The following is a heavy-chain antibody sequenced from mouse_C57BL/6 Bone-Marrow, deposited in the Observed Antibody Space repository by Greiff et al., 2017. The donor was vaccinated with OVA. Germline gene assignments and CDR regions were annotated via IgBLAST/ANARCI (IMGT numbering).Heavy chain of an antibody. J-gene: IGHJ4*01. Sequence: EVQLVESGGGLVQPGGSLKLSCAASGFTFSDYYMYWVRQTPEKRLEWVAYISNGGGSTYYPDTVKGRFTISRDNAKHTLYLQMSRLKSEDTAMYYCARHRYYYAMDYWGQGTSVTVSS. V-gene: IGHV5-12*01. CDR1: GFTFSDYY. CDR2: ISNGGGST. CDR3: ARHRYYYAMDY.